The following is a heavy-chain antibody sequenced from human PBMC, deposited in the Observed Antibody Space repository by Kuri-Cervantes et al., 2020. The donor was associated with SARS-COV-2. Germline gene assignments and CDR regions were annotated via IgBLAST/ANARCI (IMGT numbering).Heavy chain of an antibody. CDR1: GYTLTELS. CDR3: ATTPPNYYYYMDV. Sequence: ASVKVSCKVSGYTLTELSMHWVRQAPGKGLEWMGGFDPEDGETIYAQKFQGRVTVTEDTSTDTAYMELSSLRSEDTAVYYCATTPPNYYYYMDVWGKGTTVTVSS. CDR2: FDPEDGET. J-gene: IGHJ6*03. V-gene: IGHV1-24*01.